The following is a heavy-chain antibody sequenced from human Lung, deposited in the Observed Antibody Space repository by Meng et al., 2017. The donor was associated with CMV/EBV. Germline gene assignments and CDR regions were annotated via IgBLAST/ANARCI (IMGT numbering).Heavy chain of an antibody. Sequence: GESLTISCPSSGFTFSTYDFHWVRQPTGKGLEWVSSIGTVGDTYSIGSVKGRFIISREDAKNSVYLQMNGLRDGDTGLYYCARARSPTHFDSWGQGEMVTVS. CDR2: IGTVGDT. J-gene: IGHJ4*02. V-gene: IGHV3-13*01. CDR1: GFTFSTYD. CDR3: ARARSPTHFDS.